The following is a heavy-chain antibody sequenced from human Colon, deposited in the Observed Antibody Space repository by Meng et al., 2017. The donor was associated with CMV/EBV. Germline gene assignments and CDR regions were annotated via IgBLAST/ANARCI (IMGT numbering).Heavy chain of an antibody. V-gene: IGHV1-2*06. J-gene: IGHJ4*02. CDR2: INPNNGGT. D-gene: IGHD2-8*01. Sequence: YTFTGYYIYWLRQAPGGGLEWMARINPNNGGTDIAQKFRDRITISRDTSISTAHMELSNLRSDDTAVYYCARASYYNSIIDHVNFDYWGQGTLVTVSS. CDR1: YTFTGYY. CDR3: ARASYYNSIIDHVNFDY.